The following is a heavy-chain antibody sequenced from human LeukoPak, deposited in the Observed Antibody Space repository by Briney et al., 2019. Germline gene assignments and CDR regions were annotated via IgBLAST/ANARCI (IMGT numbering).Heavy chain of an antibody. CDR1: GGSISSSSYY. V-gene: IGHV4-39*01. D-gene: IGHD3-22*01. J-gene: IGHJ4*02. CDR3: ARSYYYDSSGYYY. Sequence: SETLSLTCTVSGGSISSSSYYWGWIRQPPGKGLEWIESIYYSGSTYYNPSLKSRVTISVDTSKNQFSLKLSSVTAADTAVYYCARSYYYDSSGYYYWGQGTLVTVSS. CDR2: IYYSGST.